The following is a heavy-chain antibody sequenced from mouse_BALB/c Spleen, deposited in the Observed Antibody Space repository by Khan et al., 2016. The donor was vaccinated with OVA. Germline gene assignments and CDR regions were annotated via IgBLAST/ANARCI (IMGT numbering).Heavy chain of an antibody. Sequence: QVRLQQSGAELAKPGASVKMSCKASGYTFTKYWMHWVKQRPGQGLEWIGYINPSTGYTEYNQKFKDKATLTADKSSITAYMQLSSLTSEDSAVYYCVNHGSSSAWFTYWGQGTLVTVSA. D-gene: IGHD1-1*01. CDR2: INPSTGYT. J-gene: IGHJ3*01. CDR1: GYTFTKYW. CDR3: VNHGSSSAWFTY. V-gene: IGHV1-7*01.